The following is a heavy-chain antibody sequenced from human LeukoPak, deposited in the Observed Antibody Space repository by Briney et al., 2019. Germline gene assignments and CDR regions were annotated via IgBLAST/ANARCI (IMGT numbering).Heavy chain of an antibody. Sequence: SETLSLTCTVSGGSISSYYWSWIRQPPGKGLEWIGYIYTSGSTNYNPSLKSRVTISVDTSKNQFSLKLSSVTDADTAVYYCARQGDGEDAFDIWGQGTMVTVSS. CDR2: IYTSGST. D-gene: IGHD5-24*01. J-gene: IGHJ3*02. CDR1: GGSISSYY. CDR3: ARQGDGEDAFDI. V-gene: IGHV4-4*09.